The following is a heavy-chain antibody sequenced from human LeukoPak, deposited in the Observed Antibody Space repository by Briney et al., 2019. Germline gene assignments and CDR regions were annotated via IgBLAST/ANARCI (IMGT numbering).Heavy chain of an antibody. CDR1: GGTFSSYA. Sequence: SVKVSCKASGGTFSSYAISWVRQAPGQGLEWMGGNIPIFGTANYAQKFQGRVTITTDESTSTAYMELSSLRSEDTAVYYCARSERYSSGWYTLGAFDIWGQGTMVTVSS. V-gene: IGHV1-69*05. CDR3: ARSERYSSGWYTLGAFDI. D-gene: IGHD6-19*01. CDR2: NIPIFGTA. J-gene: IGHJ3*02.